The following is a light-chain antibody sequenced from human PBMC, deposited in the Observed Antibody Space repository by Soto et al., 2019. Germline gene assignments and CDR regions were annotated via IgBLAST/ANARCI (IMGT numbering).Light chain of an antibody. CDR3: HKYNTLWT. CDR2: DVS. Sequence: DIQMTQSPSTLSASVGDRVTITCRASQIISSWLAWYQQKPGKAPKLLIYDVSTLGSGVPSRFMGSGSGTELSVDISRLQPDDSAPYYCHKYNTLWTVAQGTKVDIK. V-gene: IGKV1-5*01. CDR1: QIISSW. J-gene: IGKJ1*01.